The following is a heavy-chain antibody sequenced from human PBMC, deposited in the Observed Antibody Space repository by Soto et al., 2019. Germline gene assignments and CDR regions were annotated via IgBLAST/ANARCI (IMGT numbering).Heavy chain of an antibody. V-gene: IGHV3-33*01. Sequence: QVQLVESGGGVVQPGRSLTLSCVASGFTFSSYGMHWVRQAPGKGLEWVAFIWYDGRNENYTDSVKGRFSISRDNSKNTLFLQMNSPRADDTAVYYCARGTATDGLDSWGQGTLVTDSS. CDR2: IWYDGRNE. D-gene: IGHD2-21*02. CDR1: GFTFSSYG. J-gene: IGHJ5*01. CDR3: ARGTATDGLDS.